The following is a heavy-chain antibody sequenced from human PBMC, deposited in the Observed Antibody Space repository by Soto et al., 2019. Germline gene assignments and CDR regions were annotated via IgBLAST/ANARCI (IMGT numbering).Heavy chain of an antibody. CDR1: GVTFSSYA. CDR3: GEGSHPYYYYYMDV. CDR2: LSANGGST. Sequence: GGSLRLSCAASGVTFSSYAMTWVRQAPGKGLEWVSALSANGGSTYYADSVQGRFAISRDNSKNTLFLQMNSLRADDTAVYYCGEGSHPYYYYYMDVWGKGTTVTVSS. V-gene: IGHV3-23*01. J-gene: IGHJ6*03.